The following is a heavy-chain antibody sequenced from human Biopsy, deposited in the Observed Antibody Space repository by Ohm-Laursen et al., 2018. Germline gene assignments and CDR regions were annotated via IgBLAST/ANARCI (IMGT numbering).Heavy chain of an antibody. J-gene: IGHJ5*02. V-gene: IGHV1-69*06. Sequence: SSVKVSCKPSGGTFSSYVISWVRQAPGQGLEWMGKIIPTFDTPTYAPDFQGRVTFTADKSTGTAHLDLRSLRSEDTAVYYCAGGAAKGNPYDHWGQGTLVTVSS. CDR3: AGGAAKGNPYDH. D-gene: IGHD3-10*01. CDR1: GGTFSSYV. CDR2: IIPTFDTP.